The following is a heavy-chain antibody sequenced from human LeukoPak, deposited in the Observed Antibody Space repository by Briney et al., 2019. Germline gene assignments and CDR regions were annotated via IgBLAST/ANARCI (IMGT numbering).Heavy chain of an antibody. D-gene: IGHD1-1*01. J-gene: IGHJ5*02. V-gene: IGHV1-2*02. Sequence: ASVNLSDKSSAFGSSDIYFNWVRQAPGRGLEWLGWINPYSRATNYAQKFQGRVTMDASFSSANMILSRLRSDDTAVYYCAASTVTYTRDPWGQGTLVTVSS. CDR1: AFGSSDIY. CDR3: AASTVTYTRDP. CDR2: INPYSRAT.